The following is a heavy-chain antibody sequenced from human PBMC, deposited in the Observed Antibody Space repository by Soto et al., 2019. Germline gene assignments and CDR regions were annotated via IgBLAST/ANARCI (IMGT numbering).Heavy chain of an antibody. J-gene: IGHJ5*02. D-gene: IGHD2-15*01. Sequence: QVQLQQWGAGLLKPSETLSLTCAVYGGSFSGYYWRWIRQPPGKGLEWIGEINHSGSTNYNPSLKSRVTISVVTSKNQFSLKLSSVTAADTAVYYCARGSKGYCSGGSCYRPRYWFDPWGQGTLVTVSS. V-gene: IGHV4-34*01. CDR2: INHSGST. CDR1: GGSFSGYY. CDR3: ARGSKGYCSGGSCYRPRYWFDP.